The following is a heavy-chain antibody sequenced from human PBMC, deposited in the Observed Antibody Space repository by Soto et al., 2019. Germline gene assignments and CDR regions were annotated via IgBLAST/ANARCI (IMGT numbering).Heavy chain of an antibody. V-gene: IGHV1-24*01. CDR2: FDPKTHDT. D-gene: IGHD3-10*01. CDR1: GHTLTELS. CDR3: ATDFRSGSHGGGFDY. Sequence: QVQMVQSGAEVKKSGASVKVSCKVSGHTLTELSIHWVRQTPGKGLEWMGGFDPKTHDTMYVQKFQGRITMTGDTSTATAYMELSSLRSEDTATYYCATDFRSGSHGGGFDYCGQGTLVTVSS. J-gene: IGHJ4*02.